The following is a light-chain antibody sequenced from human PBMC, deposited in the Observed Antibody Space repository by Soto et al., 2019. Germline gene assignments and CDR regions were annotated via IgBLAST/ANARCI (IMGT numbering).Light chain of an antibody. Sequence: EIVMTQSPATLSLSPGERATLSCRASQSVSSNLAWYQQKPDQAPRLLIYGASTRATGIPARFSGSGSGTEFTITISILQSEDFAVYYCQQYNNWPPVTFGQGTKVEIK. CDR1: QSVSSN. CDR2: GAS. J-gene: IGKJ1*01. CDR3: QQYNNWPPVT. V-gene: IGKV3-15*01.